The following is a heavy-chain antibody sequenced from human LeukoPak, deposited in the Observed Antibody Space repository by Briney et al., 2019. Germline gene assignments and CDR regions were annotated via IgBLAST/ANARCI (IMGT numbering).Heavy chain of an antibody. CDR1: GFTFSSYG. CDR2: ISYDGSNK. J-gene: IGHJ4*02. D-gene: IGHD6-13*01. V-gene: IGHV3-30*18. CDR3: AKDLYSSSWYAIDY. Sequence: PGGSLRLSCAASGFTFSSYGMHWVRQAPGKGLEWVAVISYDGSNKYYADSVKGRFTISRDNSKNTLDLQMNSLRAEDTAVYYCAKDLYSSSWYAIDYWGQGTLVTVSS.